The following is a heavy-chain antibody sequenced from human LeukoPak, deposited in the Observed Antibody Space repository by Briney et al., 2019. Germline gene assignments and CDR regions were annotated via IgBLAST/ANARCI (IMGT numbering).Heavy chain of an antibody. CDR3: ARDLSQHNQDDTHPSDY. CDR1: GYTFTSYG. Sequence: GASVKVSCKASGYTFTSYGISWVRQAPGQGLEWMGWISAYNGNTNYAQKLQGRVTMTTDTSTSTAYMELRSLRSDDTAVYYCARDLSQHNQDDTHPSDYWGQGTLVTVSS. CDR2: ISAYNGNT. J-gene: IGHJ4*02. V-gene: IGHV1-18*01. D-gene: IGHD3-22*01.